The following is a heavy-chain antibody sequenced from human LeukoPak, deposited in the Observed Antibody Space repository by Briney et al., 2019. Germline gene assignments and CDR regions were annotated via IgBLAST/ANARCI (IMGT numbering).Heavy chain of an antibody. CDR3: ARGDTDYGDYEPLKEIYYYYYYMDV. CDR1: GYTFTGYY. CDR2: IIPIFGTA. D-gene: IGHD4-17*01. V-gene: IGHV1-69*05. Sequence: SVKVSCKASGYTFTGYYMHWVRQAPGQGLEWMGGIIPIFGTANYAQKFQGRVTITTDESTSTAYMELSSLRSEDTAVYYCARGDTDYGDYEPLKEIYYYYYYMDVWGKGTTVTVSS. J-gene: IGHJ6*03.